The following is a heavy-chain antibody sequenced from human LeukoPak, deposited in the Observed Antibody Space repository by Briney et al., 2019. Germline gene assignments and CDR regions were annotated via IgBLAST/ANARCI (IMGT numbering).Heavy chain of an antibody. D-gene: IGHD5-18*01. J-gene: IGHJ6*02. Sequence: GGSLRLSCAASGFTFSSYNMNWVRLPPGKGLEWVSSISSNAYYIYYADSVQGRFTISRDNAKNSLYLQMNSLRAEDAAVYYCARPLYSYGPYYYGMDVWGQGTTVTVSS. CDR2: ISSNAYYI. CDR3: ARPLYSYGPYYYGMDV. V-gene: IGHV3-21*01. CDR1: GFTFSSYN.